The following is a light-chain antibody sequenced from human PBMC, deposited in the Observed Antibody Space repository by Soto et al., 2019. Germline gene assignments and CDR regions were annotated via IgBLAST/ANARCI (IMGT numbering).Light chain of an antibody. Sequence: DIQMTQSPSSLSASIGDRVTITCRASQSISIYLNWYQQKPGKAPKLLIYAASSLQSGVPSRFSGSGSGTDFTLTISSLQHEDFATYYCQQSYNAPFTFGPGTKVDIK. CDR3: QQSYNAPFT. CDR2: AAS. J-gene: IGKJ3*01. V-gene: IGKV1-39*01. CDR1: QSISIY.